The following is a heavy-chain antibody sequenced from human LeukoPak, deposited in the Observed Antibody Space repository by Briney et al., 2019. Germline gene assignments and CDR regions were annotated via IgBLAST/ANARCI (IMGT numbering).Heavy chain of an antibody. Sequence: PSETLSLTCTVSGGSISSYYWSWIRQPAGKGLEWIGRIYTSGSTNYNPSLKSRVTMSVDTSKNQFSLKLSSVTAADTAVYYCARDSYYYGSGSYPWFDPWGQGTLVTVSS. J-gene: IGHJ5*02. CDR2: IYTSGST. V-gene: IGHV4-4*07. D-gene: IGHD3-10*01. CDR1: GGSISSYY. CDR3: ARDSYYYGSGSYPWFDP.